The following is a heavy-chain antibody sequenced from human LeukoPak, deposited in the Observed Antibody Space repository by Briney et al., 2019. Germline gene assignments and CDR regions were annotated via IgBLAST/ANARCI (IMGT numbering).Heavy chain of an antibody. V-gene: IGHV3-66*01. CDR3: ARGARSGYSYSFQYYFDY. Sequence: PGGSLRLSCAASGFTVSSNYMSWVRQAPGKGVEWLSVIYSGGSTYYADSVKGRFTISRDNSKNTLYLQMNSLRVEDTAVYYCARGARSGYSYSFQYYFDYWGQGTLVTVFS. D-gene: IGHD5-18*01. CDR2: IYSGGST. CDR1: GFTVSSNY. J-gene: IGHJ4*02.